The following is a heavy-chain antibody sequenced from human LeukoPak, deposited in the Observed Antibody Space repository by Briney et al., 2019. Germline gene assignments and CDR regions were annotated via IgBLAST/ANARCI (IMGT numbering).Heavy chain of an antibody. V-gene: IGHV4-34*01. J-gene: IGHJ4*02. CDR2: ISHSGST. Sequence: SETLSLTCAVYGGSFSGYYWSWIRQPPGKGLEWIGEISHSGSTNYNPSLKSRVTISVDTSKSQFSLKLSSVTAAVTAVYYCARGVRYYGSGSYYSTPLFDYWGQGTLVTVSS. CDR1: GGSFSGYY. D-gene: IGHD3-10*01. CDR3: ARGVRYYGSGSYYSTPLFDY.